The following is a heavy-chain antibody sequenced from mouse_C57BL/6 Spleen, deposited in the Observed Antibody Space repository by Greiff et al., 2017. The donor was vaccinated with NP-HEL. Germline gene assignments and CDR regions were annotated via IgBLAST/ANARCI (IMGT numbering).Heavy chain of an antibody. CDR3: AKGYYYGSSSLDY. CDR2: ISSGSSTI. V-gene: IGHV5-17*01. Sequence: DVMLVESGGGLVKPGGSLKLSCAASGFTFSDYGMHWVRQAPEKGLEWVAYISSGSSTIYYADTVKGRFTISRDNAKNTLFLQMTSLRSEDTAMYYCAKGYYYGSSSLDYWGQGTTLTVSS. D-gene: IGHD1-1*01. J-gene: IGHJ2*01. CDR1: GFTFSDYG.